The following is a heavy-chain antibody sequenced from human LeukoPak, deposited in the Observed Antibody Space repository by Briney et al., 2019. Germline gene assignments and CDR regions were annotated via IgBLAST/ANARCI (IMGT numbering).Heavy chain of an antibody. V-gene: IGHV1-18*04. CDR1: GYTFTSYG. D-gene: IGHD3-10*01. J-gene: IGHJ5*02. Sequence: ASVKVPCKASGYTFTSYGISWVRQAPGQGLEWMGWISAYNGNTNYAQKLQGRVTMTTDTSTSTAYMELGSLRSDDTAVYYCARGITMVRGVDHNWFDPWGQGTLVTVSS. CDR3: ARGITMVRGVDHNWFDP. CDR2: ISAYNGNT.